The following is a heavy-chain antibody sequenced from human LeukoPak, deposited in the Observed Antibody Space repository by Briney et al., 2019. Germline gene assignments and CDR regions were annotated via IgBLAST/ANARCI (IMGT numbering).Heavy chain of an antibody. Sequence: SETLSLTCTVSGDSIRSYYWSWIRQPPGKELERIGYIYYSGSPTYNPSLKSRVTISLDTSKNQFSLKLTSVTAADTAFYYCAKSGLTGRQSAYYYYGMDVWGQGTTVTVSS. D-gene: IGHD1-20*01. CDR3: AKSGLTGRQSAYYYYGMDV. CDR2: IYYSGSP. V-gene: IGHV4-59*08. J-gene: IGHJ6*02. CDR1: GDSIRSYY.